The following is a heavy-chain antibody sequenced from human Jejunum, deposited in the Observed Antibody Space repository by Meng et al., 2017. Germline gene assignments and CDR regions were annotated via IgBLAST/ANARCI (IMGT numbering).Heavy chain of an antibody. V-gene: IGHV3-48*03. D-gene: IGHD2-15*01. J-gene: IGHJ6*02. CDR2: ISGSGDTI. CDR1: GFSFSSYE. Sequence: GGSLRLSCAASGFSFSSYEMIWLRQDPGKGLELLSYISGSGDTIYFPDSVTGRFTTSRDNARNSLYLKMNSLRDEDTAFYFCARRISYYGLDVWGQGTTVTVSS. CDR3: ARRISYYGLDV.